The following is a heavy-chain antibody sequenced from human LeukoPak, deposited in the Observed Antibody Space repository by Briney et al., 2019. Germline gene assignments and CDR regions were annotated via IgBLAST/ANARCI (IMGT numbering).Heavy chain of an antibody. D-gene: IGHD2-2*01. CDR2: IIPILGIA. CDR1: GGTFSSYT. J-gene: IGHJ5*02. Sequence: SVKVSCKASGGTFSSYTISWVRQAPGQGLEWMGRIIPILGIANYAQKFQGRVTITADKSTSTAYMELSSLRSEDTAVYYCARSGEVVPAAITTTLGWFDPRGQGTLVTVSS. V-gene: IGHV1-69*02. CDR3: ARSGEVVPAAITTTLGWFDP.